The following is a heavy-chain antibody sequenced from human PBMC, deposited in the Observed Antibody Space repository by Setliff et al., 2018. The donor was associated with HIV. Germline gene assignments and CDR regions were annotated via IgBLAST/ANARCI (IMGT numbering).Heavy chain of an antibody. CDR1: GFTFSSYA. D-gene: IGHD4-17*01. J-gene: IGHJ4*02. CDR2: ISYDGSNK. Sequence: LRLSCAASGFTFSSYAMHWVRQAPGKGLEWVAVISYDGSNKYYADSVKGRLTISRDNSKNTLYLQMNSLRAEDTAVYCCAREDGMTTVPFDYWGQGTLVTVSS. V-gene: IGHV3-30*04. CDR3: AREDGMTTVPFDY.